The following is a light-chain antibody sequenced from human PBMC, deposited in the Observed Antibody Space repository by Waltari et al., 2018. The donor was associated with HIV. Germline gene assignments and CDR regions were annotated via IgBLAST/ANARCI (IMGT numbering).Light chain of an antibody. CDR3: SSDTISSNLV. CDR1: SSDVGGSPS. CDR2: EVS. V-gene: IGLV2-14*01. J-gene: IGLJ3*02. Sequence: QSALAQPASVSGSPGQSITISYTGTSSDVGGSPSVSWYQQHPGKAPKLMIYEVSYRPSGVSRRFSGCRSGDTASLTIAGLQADDEADYYCSSDTISSNLVFGGGTRLTVL.